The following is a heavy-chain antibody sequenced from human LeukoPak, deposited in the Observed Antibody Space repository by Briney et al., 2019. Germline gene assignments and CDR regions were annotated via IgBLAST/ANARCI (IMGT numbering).Heavy chain of an antibody. CDR3: AISSGWYNPFDY. J-gene: IGHJ4*02. D-gene: IGHD6-19*01. CDR2: ISSSSSYI. V-gene: IGHV3-21*01. Sequence: PGGSLRLSCAASGFTFSSYSMNWVRQAPGKGLEWVSSISSSSSYIYYADSVKGRFTISRDNAKNSLYLQMNSLRAEDTAVYYCAISSGWYNPFDYWGQGTLVTVSS. CDR1: GFTFSSYS.